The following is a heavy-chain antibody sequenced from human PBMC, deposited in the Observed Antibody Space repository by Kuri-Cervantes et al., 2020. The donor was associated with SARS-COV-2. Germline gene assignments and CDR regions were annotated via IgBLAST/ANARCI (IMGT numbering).Heavy chain of an antibody. J-gene: IGHJ4*02. V-gene: IGHV3-20*04. CDR2: INWNGGST. D-gene: IGHD6-19*01. Sequence: GESLKISCAASGFTFDDYGMSWVRQAPGKGLEWVSGINWNGGSTGYADSAKGRFTISRDNAENSLYLQMNSLRAEDTALYYCARVDGGWYGGEYYFDYWGQGTLVTVSS. CDR1: GFTFDDYG. CDR3: ARVDGGWYGGEYYFDY.